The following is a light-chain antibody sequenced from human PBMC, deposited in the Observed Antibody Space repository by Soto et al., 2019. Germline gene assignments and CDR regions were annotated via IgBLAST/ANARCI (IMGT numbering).Light chain of an antibody. CDR2: LGS. CDR1: QSLLHSNGYNY. J-gene: IGKJ2*01. V-gene: IGKV2-28*01. CDR3: MQALQTPYI. Sequence: DTVMTQSPLSLSVTPGEPASISCRSSQSLLHSNGYNYLGWYLQKPGQSPQLLIYLGSNRASGVPDRFSGSGSSTDFTLKISRVEAEDVGVYYCMQALQTPYIFGQGTKLEIK.